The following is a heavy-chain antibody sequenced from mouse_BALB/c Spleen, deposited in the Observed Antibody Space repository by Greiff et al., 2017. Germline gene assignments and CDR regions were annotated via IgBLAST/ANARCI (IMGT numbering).Heavy chain of an antibody. CDR3: ARRYGNYWYFDF. CDR2: INPGSSTI. CDR1: GFDFSRYW. V-gene: IGHV4-2*02. D-gene: IGHD2-10*02. J-gene: IGHJ1*01. Sequence: EVKLVESGGGLVQPGGSLNLSCAASGFDFSRYWMSWARQAPGKGQEWIGEINPGSSTINYTPSLKDKFIISRDNAKNTLYLQMSKVRSEDTALYYCARRYGNYWYFDFWGAGTTVTVSS.